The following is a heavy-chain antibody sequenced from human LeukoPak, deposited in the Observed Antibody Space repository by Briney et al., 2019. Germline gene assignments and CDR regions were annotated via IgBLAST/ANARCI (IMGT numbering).Heavy chain of an antibody. CDR3: ARGYCSSTSCFWAKRFDP. J-gene: IGHJ5*02. D-gene: IGHD2-2*01. V-gene: IGHV1-69*02. CDR2: IIPILGIA. Sequence: VKVSCKASGGTFSSYTISWVRQAPGQGLEWMGRIIPILGIANYAQKFQGRVTITADKSTSTAYMEQSSLRSEDTAVYYCARGYCSSTSCFWAKRFDPWGQGTLVTVSS. CDR1: GGTFSSYT.